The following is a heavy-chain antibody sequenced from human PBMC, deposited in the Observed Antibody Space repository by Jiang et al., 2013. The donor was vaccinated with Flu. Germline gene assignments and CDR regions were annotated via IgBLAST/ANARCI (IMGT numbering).Heavy chain of an antibody. D-gene: IGHD6-13*01. V-gene: IGHV1-2*02. CDR2: INPNSGDT. CDR1: GYTIIGSY. J-gene: IGHJ4*02. CDR3: GRDSAAAIDY. Sequence: GAEVKKPGASVTVSCKASGYTIIGSYMHWVRQAPGQGLEWMGWINPNSGDTTYAENFQGRLTLTRDASINTAYMILSRLRSDDTAVYYCGRDSAAAIDYWGQGTLVSVSS.